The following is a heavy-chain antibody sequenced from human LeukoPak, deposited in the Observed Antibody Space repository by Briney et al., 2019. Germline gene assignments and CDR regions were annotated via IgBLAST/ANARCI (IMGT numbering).Heavy chain of an antibody. V-gene: IGHV4-4*07. Sequence: SETLSLTCTVSGGSISSYDLSWIRQTAGKGLEGIGRMYSSGSNYNPSLKSRVTMSIDTSTNQLSLKLSSVTAADTAVYYCARDSGTTGEVKFDPWGQGTLVTVSS. D-gene: IGHD3-10*01. CDR3: ARDSGTTGEVKFDP. J-gene: IGHJ5*02. CDR2: MYSSGS. CDR1: GGSISSYD.